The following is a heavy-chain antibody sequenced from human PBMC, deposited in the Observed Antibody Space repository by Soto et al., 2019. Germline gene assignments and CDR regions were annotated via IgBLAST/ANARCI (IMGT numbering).Heavy chain of an antibody. J-gene: IGHJ4*02. D-gene: IGHD6-19*01. Sequence: QVQLVESGGGVVQPGRSLRLSCAASGFTFSSYGMHWVRQAPGKGLEWVAVIWYDGSNKYYADSVKGRFTISRDNSKNTLYLQMNSLRAEDTAVYYCARDLYSSGWITRGSVDYWGQGTLVTVSS. CDR1: GFTFSSYG. CDR3: ARDLYSSGWITRGSVDY. CDR2: IWYDGSNK. V-gene: IGHV3-33*01.